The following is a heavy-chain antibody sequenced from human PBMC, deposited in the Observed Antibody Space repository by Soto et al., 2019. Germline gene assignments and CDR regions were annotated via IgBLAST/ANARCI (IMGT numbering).Heavy chain of an antibody. D-gene: IGHD2-15*01. V-gene: IGHV4-38-2*01. Sequence: SETLSLTCDVSVEPMTGGYYWGWIRQSPGKGLEWIGSIYYGGTAYYNPSLRSRLAISIDTSKNQFSLRLSSVTAADTALYYCARGWYYFDFWGQGTLVTVSS. J-gene: IGHJ4*02. CDR1: VEPMTGGYY. CDR2: IYYGGTA. CDR3: ARGWYYFDF.